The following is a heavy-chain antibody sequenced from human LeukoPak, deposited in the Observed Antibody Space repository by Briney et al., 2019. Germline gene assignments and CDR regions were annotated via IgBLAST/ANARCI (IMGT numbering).Heavy chain of an antibody. J-gene: IGHJ4*02. CDR1: GFTFRTYA. V-gene: IGHV3-64*01. CDR2: ISGNGGST. CDR3: VTLGADY. Sequence: GGSLRLSCAASGFTFRTYAMHWVRQAPGKGLEYVSAISGNGGSTYYANSVKGRFTISRDNSKNTLYLQMGSLRPEDIAVYYCVTLGADYWGQGTLVTVSS. D-gene: IGHD3-16*01.